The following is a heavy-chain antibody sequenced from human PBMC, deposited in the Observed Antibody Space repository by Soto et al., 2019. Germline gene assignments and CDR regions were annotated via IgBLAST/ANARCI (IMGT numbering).Heavy chain of an antibody. D-gene: IGHD3-10*01. J-gene: IGHJ5*02. CDR3: ARQDYYGSGSYYTFNWFDP. CDR2: IIPIFGTA. CDR1: GGTFSSYA. V-gene: IGHV1-69*06. Sequence: SVEVSCKXSGGTFSSYAISWVRQAPGQGLEWMGGIIPIFGTANYAQKFQGRVTITADKSTSTAYMELSSLRSEDTAVYYCARQDYYGSGSYYTFNWFDPWGQGTLVTVSS.